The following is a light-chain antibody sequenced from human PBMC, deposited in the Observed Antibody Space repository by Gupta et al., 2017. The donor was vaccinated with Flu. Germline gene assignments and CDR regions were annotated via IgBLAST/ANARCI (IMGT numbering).Light chain of an antibody. V-gene: IGKV3-20*01. CDR2: GAS. CDR1: QSVSSSY. J-gene: IGKJ1*01. Sequence: EIVLTQSPGTLSLSPGERATLSCRASQSVSSSYLAWYQQKPGQAPRLLIYGASSRATGIPDRFSGNGSGTDFTLTISRLEPEDLAVYYCQQYGRTFGQGTKVEIK. CDR3: QQYGRT.